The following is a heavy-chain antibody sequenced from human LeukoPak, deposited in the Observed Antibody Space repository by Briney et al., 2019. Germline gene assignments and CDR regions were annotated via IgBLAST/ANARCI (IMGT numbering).Heavy chain of an antibody. J-gene: IGHJ6*03. V-gene: IGHV3-23*01. D-gene: IGHD6-6*01. Sequence: PGGSLRLSCAASGFTFSSYAMSWVRQAPGKGLEWVSAISGSGGSTYYADSVKGRFTISRDNSKSTLYLQMNSLRAEDTAVYHCAKVKEQLVAPYYYMDVWGKGTTVTVSS. CDR1: GFTFSSYA. CDR2: ISGSGGST. CDR3: AKVKEQLVAPYYYMDV.